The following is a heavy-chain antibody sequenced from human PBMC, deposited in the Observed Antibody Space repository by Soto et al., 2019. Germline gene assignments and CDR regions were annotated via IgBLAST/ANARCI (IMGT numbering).Heavy chain of an antibody. CDR1: GGSICSYY. J-gene: IGHJ2*01. CDR3: ARAPQGSYCSSTSCPPYWYFDL. D-gene: IGHD2-2*01. V-gene: IGHV4-4*07. Sequence: QVQLQESGPGLVKPSETLSLTCTVSGGSICSYYWSWIRQPAGKGLEWIGRIYTSGSTNYNPSLKSRVTMSVDTSKNQFSLKLSSVTAADTAVYYCARAPQGSYCSSTSCPPYWYFDLWGRGTLVTVSS. CDR2: IYTSGST.